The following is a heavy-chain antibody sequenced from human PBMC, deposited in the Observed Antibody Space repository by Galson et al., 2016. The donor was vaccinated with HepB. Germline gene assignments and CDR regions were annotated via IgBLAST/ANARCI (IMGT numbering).Heavy chain of an antibody. J-gene: IGHJ4*02. CDR2: VYFSGGT. CDR3: ARGVLRLSSFDY. D-gene: IGHD2/OR15-2a*01. CDR1: GDAVSNGNYY. Sequence: SETLSLTCTVSGDAVSNGNYYWSWIRQTPGKGLEYIGYVYFSGGTKSSPPLESRVNISVDTSTNQFSLKLSSVTAADTALYYCARGVLRLSSFDYWGQGTLVTVSS. V-gene: IGHV4-61*01.